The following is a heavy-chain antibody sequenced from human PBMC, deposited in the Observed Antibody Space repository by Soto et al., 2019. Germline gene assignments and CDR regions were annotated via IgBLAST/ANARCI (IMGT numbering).Heavy chain of an antibody. J-gene: IGHJ5*02. CDR3: ARSYDTDRFDP. Sequence: PSETLSLTCAVSGYSISSGYYWGWIRQPPGKGLEWIGSIYHSGSTYYNPSLKSRVTISVDTSKNQFSLKLSSVTAADTAVYYCARSYDTDRFDPWGQGTLVTVS. D-gene: IGHD3-9*01. CDR1: GYSISSGYY. V-gene: IGHV4-38-2*01. CDR2: IYHSGST.